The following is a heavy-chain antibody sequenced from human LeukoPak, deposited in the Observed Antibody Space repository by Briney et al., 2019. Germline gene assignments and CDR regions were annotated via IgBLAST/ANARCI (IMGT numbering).Heavy chain of an antibody. J-gene: IGHJ4*02. CDR2: ISGSGGST. CDR3: ANGRFLEWLYKSGYYFDY. D-gene: IGHD3-3*01. V-gene: IGHV3-23*01. Sequence: QPGGSLRLSCAASGFTFSSYAMSWVRQAPGKGLEWVSAISGSGGSTYYADSVKGRFTISRDNSKNTLYLQMNSLRAEDTAVYYCANGRFLEWLYKSGYYFDYWGQGTLVTVSS. CDR1: GFTFSSYA.